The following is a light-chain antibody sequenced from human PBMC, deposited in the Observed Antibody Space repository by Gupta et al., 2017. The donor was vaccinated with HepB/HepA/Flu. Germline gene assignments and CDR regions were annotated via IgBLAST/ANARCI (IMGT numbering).Light chain of an antibody. CDR2: WAS. Sequence: DIVMTQSPDSLAVSLGERATINCKSSQSLLYSSNNKNYLAWYQQKPGQPPKLLIYWASTRVSGVPDRVRGSGSGTDFTLTISSLQAEDVAVYHCHQYYKTPWTGGQGTKVEI. V-gene: IGKV4-1*01. CDR3: HQYYKTPWT. CDR1: QSLLYSSNNKNY. J-gene: IGKJ1*01.